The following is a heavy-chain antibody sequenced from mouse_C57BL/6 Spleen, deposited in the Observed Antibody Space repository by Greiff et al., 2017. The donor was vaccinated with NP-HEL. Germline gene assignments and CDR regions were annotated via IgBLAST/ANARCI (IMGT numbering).Heavy chain of an antibody. D-gene: IGHD1-1*01. J-gene: IGHJ1*03. V-gene: IGHV5-6*01. Sequence: EVQLVESGGDLVKPGGSLKLSCAASGFTFSSYGMSWVRQTPDKRLEWVATISSGGSYTYYPDSVKGRFTISRDNAKNTLYLQMSSLKSEDTAMYYCARRSSSRRYFDVWGTGTTVTVSS. CDR1: GFTFSSYG. CDR3: ARRSSSRRYFDV. CDR2: ISSGGSYT.